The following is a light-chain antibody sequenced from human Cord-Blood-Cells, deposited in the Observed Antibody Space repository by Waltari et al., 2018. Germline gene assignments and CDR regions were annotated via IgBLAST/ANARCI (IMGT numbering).Light chain of an antibody. CDR3: QRSYSTGFT. V-gene: IGKV1-39*01. CDR1: QSISSY. J-gene: IGKJ3*01. CDR2: AAS. Sequence: DIQMTQSPSSLSASVGDRVTITCRASQSISSYLNWYQQKPGKAPKLLIYAASSLQSGVPSRFSGSGSVTDFTLTIGSLQPEDFATYYCQRSYSTGFTCGPGTKVDI.